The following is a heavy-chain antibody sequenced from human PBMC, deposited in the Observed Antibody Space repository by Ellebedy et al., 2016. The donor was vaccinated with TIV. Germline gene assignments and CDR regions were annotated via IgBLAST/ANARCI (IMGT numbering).Heavy chain of an antibody. D-gene: IGHD2-21*02. CDR2: IGARGDST. CDR1: GFTFRNYA. CDR3: ARNRYCSAGDCYALGY. J-gene: IGHJ4*02. V-gene: IGHV3-23*01. Sequence: GESLKISCAASGFTFRNYAMSWVRQAPGKGLEWVSVIGARGDSTYYADSVKGRFITSRDNAKNTLYLQMNSLRAEDTALYYCARNRYCSAGDCYALGYWGQGTLVTVSS.